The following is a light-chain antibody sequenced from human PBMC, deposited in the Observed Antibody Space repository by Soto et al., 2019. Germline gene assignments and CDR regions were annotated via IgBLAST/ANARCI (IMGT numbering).Light chain of an antibody. CDR2: KAS. J-gene: IGKJ1*01. Sequence: DIQMTQSPSTLSASVGDRVTITCRASQSINNWLVWYQQKPGIAPKLLMYKASNLESGVPSRFSGSGSGTEFAPTISSLQPDDFATCYCQQYNSYPWTFGQGTKVEIK. CDR3: QQYNSYPWT. CDR1: QSINNW. V-gene: IGKV1-5*03.